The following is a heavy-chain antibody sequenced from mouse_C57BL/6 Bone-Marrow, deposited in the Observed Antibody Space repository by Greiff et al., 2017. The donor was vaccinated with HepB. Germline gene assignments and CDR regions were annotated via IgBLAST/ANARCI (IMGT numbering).Heavy chain of an antibody. J-gene: IGHJ3*01. CDR1: GFTFSDYY. V-gene: IGHV5-12*01. CDR3: ARGDGYYVWFAY. Sequence: EVQLQESGGGLVQPGGSLKLSCAASGFTFSDYYMYWVRQTPEKRLEWVAYISNGGGSTYYPDTVKGRFTISRDNAKNTLYLQMSRLKSEDTAMYYCARGDGYYVWFAYWGQGTLVTVSA. D-gene: IGHD2-3*01. CDR2: ISNGGGST.